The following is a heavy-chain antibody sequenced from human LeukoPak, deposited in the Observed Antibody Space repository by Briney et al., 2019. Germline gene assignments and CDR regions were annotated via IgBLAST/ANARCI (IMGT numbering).Heavy chain of an antibody. CDR2: IYADDST. CDR1: GFTLSSSY. J-gene: IGHJ4*02. CDR3: ARDRVLEWLTDMGFDY. Sequence: GGSLRLSCAASGFTLSSSYISWVRQAPGEGLEWVSVIYADDSTYYADSVTGRFTISRDNSKNTLYLQMNSLRAEDTAVYYCARDRVLEWLTDMGFDYWGQGTLVTVSS. D-gene: IGHD3-3*01. V-gene: IGHV3-53*05.